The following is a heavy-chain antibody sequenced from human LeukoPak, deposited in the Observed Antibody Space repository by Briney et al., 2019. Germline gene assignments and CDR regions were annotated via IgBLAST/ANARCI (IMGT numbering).Heavy chain of an antibody. Sequence: SETLSLTCTVSGGSISSGSYYWSWIRQPAGKGLEWIGRIYTSGSTNYNPSLKSRVTISADTSKNQFSLKLSSVTAADTAVYYCARESVLRYFDWLSGRVSWFDPWGQGTLVTVSS. V-gene: IGHV4-61*02. CDR2: IYTSGST. J-gene: IGHJ5*02. D-gene: IGHD3-9*01. CDR1: GGSISSGSYY. CDR3: ARESVLRYFDWLSGRVSWFDP.